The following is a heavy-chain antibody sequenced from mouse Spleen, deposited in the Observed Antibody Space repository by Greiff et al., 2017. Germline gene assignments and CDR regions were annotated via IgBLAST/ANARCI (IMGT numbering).Heavy chain of an antibody. Sequence: VQLQQSGAELVRPGASVKLSCKASGYTFTDYYINWVKQRPGQGLEWIARIYPGSGNTYYNEKFKGKATLTAEKSSSTAYMQLSSLTSEDSAVYFCAREDYDGIDVWGAGTTVTVSS. D-gene: IGHD2-1*01. CDR3: AREDYDGIDV. CDR1: GYTFTDYY. CDR2: IYPGSGNT. J-gene: IGHJ1*01. V-gene: IGHV1-76*01.